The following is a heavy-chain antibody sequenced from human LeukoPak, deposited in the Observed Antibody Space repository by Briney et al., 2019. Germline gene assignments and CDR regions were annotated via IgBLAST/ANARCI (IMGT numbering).Heavy chain of an antibody. D-gene: IGHD2-2*01. CDR1: GFTFSSYA. CDR2: ISGSGGST. J-gene: IGHJ4*02. CDR3: AKGTFEGVRAAMYYFDY. V-gene: IGHV3-23*01. Sequence: PGGSLRLSCAASGFTFSSYAMSWVRQAPGKGLEWVSAISGSGGSTYYADSVKGRFTISRDNSKNTLYLQMNSLRAEDTAVYYCAKGTFEGVRAAMYYFDYWGQGTLVTVSS.